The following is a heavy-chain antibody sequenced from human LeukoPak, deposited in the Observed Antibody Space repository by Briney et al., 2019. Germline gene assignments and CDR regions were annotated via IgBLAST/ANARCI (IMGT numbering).Heavy chain of an antibody. CDR2: IWYDGSNK. V-gene: IGHV3-33*01. Sequence: GKSLRLSCAASGFTFSSYGMHWVRQAPGKGLEWVAVIWYDGSNKYYADSVKGRFTISRDNSKNTLYLQMNSLRAEDTAVYYCARERDSSGSYFDYWGQGTLVTVSS. D-gene: IGHD3-22*01. CDR3: ARERDSSGSYFDY. CDR1: GFTFSSYG. J-gene: IGHJ4*02.